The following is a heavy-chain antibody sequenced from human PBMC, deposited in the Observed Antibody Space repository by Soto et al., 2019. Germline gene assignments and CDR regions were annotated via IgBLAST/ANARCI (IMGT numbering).Heavy chain of an antibody. V-gene: IGHV4-59*08. CDR1: GGSISSYY. CDR2: IYYSGST. J-gene: IGHJ4*02. Sequence: KQSQTLSLTCTVSGGSISSYYWSWIRQPPGKGLEWIGYIYYSGSTNYNPSLKSRVTISVDTSKNQFSLKLSSVTAADTAVYYCARLGGAAAGRLTAWGFDYWGQGTLVTVSS. CDR3: ARLGGAAAGRLTAWGFDY. D-gene: IGHD6-13*01.